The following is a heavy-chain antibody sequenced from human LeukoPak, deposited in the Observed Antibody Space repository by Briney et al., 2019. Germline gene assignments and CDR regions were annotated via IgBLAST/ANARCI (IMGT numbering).Heavy chain of an antibody. J-gene: IGHJ6*03. Sequence: SETLSLTCTVSGGSIISHYWSWIRHPPGKGLEWIGYIYYSGSTNYNPSLKSRVTISVDTSKNQFSLKLSSVTAADTAVYYCARDADYEEPDSYYYYYMDVRGKGTTVTVSS. CDR1: GGSIISHY. CDR2: IYYSGST. V-gene: IGHV4-59*11. CDR3: ARDADYEEPDSYYYYYMDV. D-gene: IGHD4-17*01.